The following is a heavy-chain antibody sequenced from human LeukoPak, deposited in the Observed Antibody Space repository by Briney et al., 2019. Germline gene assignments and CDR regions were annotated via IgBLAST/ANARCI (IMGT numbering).Heavy chain of an antibody. V-gene: IGHV3-11*04. CDR1: GFSFSDFY. D-gene: IGHD3-22*01. Sequence: GGSLRLSCAASGFSFSDFYMSWIRQAPGMGLEWISYIGTRSNPIYYADSVKGRFTISRDDAKNSLYLQMNSLRPEDTGVYYCARAPSEIGGYYPEYFRHWGQGTLVTVSS. CDR2: IGTRSNPI. J-gene: IGHJ1*01. CDR3: ARAPSEIGGYYPEYFRH.